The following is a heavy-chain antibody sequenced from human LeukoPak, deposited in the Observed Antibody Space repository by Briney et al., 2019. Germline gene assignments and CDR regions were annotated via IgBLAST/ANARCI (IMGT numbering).Heavy chain of an antibody. V-gene: IGHV3-73*01. J-gene: IGHJ4*02. CDR1: GFIFSGSD. D-gene: IGHD5-24*01. CDR2: IRSKANSYAT. CDR3: AKSGYNRFDY. Sequence: PGGSLRFSCAASGFIFSGSDMHWVRQASGKGLEWVGRIRSKANSYATGYAASVRGRFIISRDDSKNTAYLQMNSLKTEDTAVYYCAKSGYNRFDYWGQGTLVTVSS.